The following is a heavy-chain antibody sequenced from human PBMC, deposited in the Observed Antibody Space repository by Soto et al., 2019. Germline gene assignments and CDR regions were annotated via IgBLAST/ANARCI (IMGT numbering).Heavy chain of an antibody. D-gene: IGHD3-10*01. Sequence: SQTLSLTCAISGDSVSSYSAAWNWIRQSPSGGLEWLRRTYYRSRFFSDYAEPVKSRIIINPDTSKNQFSLQLKSVTPEDTAVYYCVRDRYSSSGWFDPWGQGTPVTVSS. V-gene: IGHV6-1*01. CDR2: TYYRSRFFS. J-gene: IGHJ5*02. CDR3: VRDRYSSSGWFDP. CDR1: GDSVSSYSAA.